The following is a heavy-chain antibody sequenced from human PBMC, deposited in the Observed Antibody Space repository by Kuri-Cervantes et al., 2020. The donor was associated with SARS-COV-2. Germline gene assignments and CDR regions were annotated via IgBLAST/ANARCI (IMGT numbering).Heavy chain of an antibody. CDR2: ISSSSSTI. D-gene: IGHD6-19*01. V-gene: IGHV3-48*01. J-gene: IGHJ4*02. CDR3: ARAHNGRAVADFDY. CDR1: GFTFSSYG. Sequence: GESLKISCAASGFTFSSYGMNWVRQAPGKGLEWVSYISSSSSTIYYADSVKGRFTISRDNSKNTLYLQMNSLRAEDTAVYYCARAHNGRAVADFDYWGQGTLVTVSS.